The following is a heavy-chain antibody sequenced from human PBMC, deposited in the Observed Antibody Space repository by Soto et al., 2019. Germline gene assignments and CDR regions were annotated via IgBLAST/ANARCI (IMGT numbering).Heavy chain of an antibody. Sequence: QVQLKESGPGLVKPSQTLSLTCTVSGGSISSGNHYWSWIRQHPGKGLEWIGHVYYTGSTHYNPSLKSRVTISVDTSKSQFSLNLNSVTAADTAVYFCAREGYDAYDIWGQGTLVTVS. D-gene: IGHD5-18*01. V-gene: IGHV4-31*03. CDR2: VYYTGST. CDR3: AREGYDAYDI. CDR1: GGSISSGNHY. J-gene: IGHJ3*02.